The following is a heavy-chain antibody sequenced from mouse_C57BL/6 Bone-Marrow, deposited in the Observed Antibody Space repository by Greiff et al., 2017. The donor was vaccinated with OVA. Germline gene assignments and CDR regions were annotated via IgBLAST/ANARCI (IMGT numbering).Heavy chain of an antibody. V-gene: IGHV14-4*01. J-gene: IGHJ2*01. Sequence: EVQLQQSGAELVRPGASVKLSCTASGFTITDDYMHWVKQRPEQGLEWIGWIDPENGDTEYASKFQGKATITADTSSNTAYLQLSSLTSEDTAVYYCTKLLITAVKGYWGQGTALTVSA. CDR2: IDPENGDT. CDR3: TKLLITAVKGY. CDR1: GFTITDDY. D-gene: IGHD1-1*01.